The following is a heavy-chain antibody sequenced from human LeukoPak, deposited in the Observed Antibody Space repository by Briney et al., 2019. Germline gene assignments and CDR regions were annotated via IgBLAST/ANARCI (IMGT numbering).Heavy chain of an antibody. V-gene: IGHV4-59*01. D-gene: IGHD3-3*01. CDR2: IYYSGST. CDR3: ASFVPVRGFDY. J-gene: IGHJ4*02. CDR1: GGSISSYY. Sequence: SETLSLTCTVSGGSISSYYWSWIRQPPGKGLAWIGYIYYSGSTNYNPSLKSRVTISVDTSKNQFSLKLSSVTAADTAVYYCASFVPVRGFDYWGQGTLVTVSS.